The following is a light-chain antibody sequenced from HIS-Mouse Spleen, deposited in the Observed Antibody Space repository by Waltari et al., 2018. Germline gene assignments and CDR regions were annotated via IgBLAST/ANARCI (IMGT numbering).Light chain of an antibody. J-gene: IGLJ2*01. CDR3: SSYTSSSFNVV. Sequence: QSALTQPAPVSGSPGQSLTISCTGTTSNVGGYNNFSWYQQHPGKAPKLMIYDVSNRPSVVSNRFSGSKSGNTASLTISGLQAEDEADYYCSSYTSSSFNVVFGGGTELTVL. CDR2: DVS. CDR1: TSNVGGYNN. V-gene: IGLV2-14*03.